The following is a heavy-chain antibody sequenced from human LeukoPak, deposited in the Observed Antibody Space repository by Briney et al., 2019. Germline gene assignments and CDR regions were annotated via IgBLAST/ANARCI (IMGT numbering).Heavy chain of an antibody. D-gene: IGHD6-19*01. CDR1: GYTFTSYD. Sequence: ASVKVSCKASGYTFTSYDINWVRQATGQGREWIGWMIPNTGNTAYAQRFHARSTMTTNTSTSTAYMKLSTLRSEVTSVYYCARLLAVGYDAFYIWGQGTTVSSSS. CDR3: ARLLAVGYDAFYI. CDR2: MIPNTGNT. V-gene: IGHV1-8*01. J-gene: IGHJ3*02.